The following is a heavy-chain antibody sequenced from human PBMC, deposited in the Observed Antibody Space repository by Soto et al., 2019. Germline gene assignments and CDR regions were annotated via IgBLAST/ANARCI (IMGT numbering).Heavy chain of an antibody. D-gene: IGHD3-10*01. Sequence: QVQLVQSGAEVKKPGSSVKVSCKASGGTFSSYTISWVRQAPGQGREWMGRIIPILGIANYAQKFQARVTFTADKSTSTAYMELSSLRSEDTAVYYCGRDLAGHYHGSGSYFGPSPSHWGQGTMVTVSS. J-gene: IGHJ3*01. V-gene: IGHV1-69*08. CDR1: GGTFSSYT. CDR2: IIPILGIA. CDR3: GRDLAGHYHGSGSYFGPSPSH.